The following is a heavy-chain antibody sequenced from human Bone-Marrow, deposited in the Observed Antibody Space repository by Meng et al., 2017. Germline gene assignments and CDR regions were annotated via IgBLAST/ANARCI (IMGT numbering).Heavy chain of an antibody. Sequence: VQLVEYGGGSVQPGGSLRLSCAASGFTFSSYWMHWVRQAPGKGLVWVSRINTDGGGTNYADSVKGRFTISRDNAKNTLYLQINSLRAEDTAVYYCGRGSPTDYWGQGTLVTVSS. V-gene: IGHV3-74*01. CDR3: GRGSPTDY. CDR1: GFTFSSYW. CDR2: INTDGGGT. J-gene: IGHJ4*02.